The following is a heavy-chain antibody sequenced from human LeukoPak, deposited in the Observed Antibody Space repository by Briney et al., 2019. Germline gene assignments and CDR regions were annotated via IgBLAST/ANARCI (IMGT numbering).Heavy chain of an antibody. J-gene: IGHJ4*02. CDR2: ISYDGSNK. Sequence: GGSLRLSCAASGFTFSSYAMHWVRQAPGKGLEWVAVISYDGSNKYYADSVKGRFTISRDNSKNTLYLQMNSLRAEDTAVYYCAKDGPYSSGWLLDYWGQGTLVTVSS. CDR1: GFTFSSYA. D-gene: IGHD6-19*01. CDR3: AKDGPYSSGWLLDY. V-gene: IGHV3-30-3*01.